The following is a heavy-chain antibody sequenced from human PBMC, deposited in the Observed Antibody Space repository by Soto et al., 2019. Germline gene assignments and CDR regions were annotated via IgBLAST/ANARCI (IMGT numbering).Heavy chain of an antibody. CDR2: INHSGST. V-gene: IGHV4-34*01. J-gene: IGHJ6*02. Sequence: SETLSLTCAVYGGSFSGYYWSWIRQPPGKGLEWIGEINHSGSTNYNPSLKSRVTISVDTSKNQFSLKLSSVTAADTAVYYCARARIAARRRGIYYYYGMDVWGQGTTVTVSS. D-gene: IGHD6-6*01. CDR1: GGSFSGYY. CDR3: ARARIAARRRGIYYYYGMDV.